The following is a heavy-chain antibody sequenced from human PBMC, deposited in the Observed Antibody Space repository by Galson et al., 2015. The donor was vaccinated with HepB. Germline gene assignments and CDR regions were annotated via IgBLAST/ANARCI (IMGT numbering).Heavy chain of an antibody. D-gene: IGHD5-18*01. CDR3: ASLENIQDWGMDV. CDR1: GFTFISYG. CDR2: IWYDGSNK. J-gene: IGHJ6*02. V-gene: IGHV3-33*01. Sequence: SLRLSCAASGFTFISYGMHWVRQAPGKGLEWVAVIWYDGSNKYYADSVKGRFTISRDNSKNTLYLQMNSLRAEDTAVYYCASLENIQDWGMDVWGQGTTVT.